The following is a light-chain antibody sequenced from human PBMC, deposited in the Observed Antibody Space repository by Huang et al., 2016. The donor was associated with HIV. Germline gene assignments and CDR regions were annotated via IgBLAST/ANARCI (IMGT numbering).Light chain of an antibody. CDR2: ADS. Sequence: EIVLTQSPGTLSLSPGERATLSCRASQSGIGTYLAWYQQKPGQTPPLLIYADSGRATGIPDSGSGSGSGTDFTLTISRLEPEDFAVYYCQQYGNLPLTFGGGTKVEIK. V-gene: IGKV3-20*01. CDR1: QSGIGTY. J-gene: IGKJ4*01. CDR3: QQYGNLPLT.